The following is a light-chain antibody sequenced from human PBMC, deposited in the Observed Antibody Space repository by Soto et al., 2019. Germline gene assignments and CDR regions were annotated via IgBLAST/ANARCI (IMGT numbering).Light chain of an antibody. J-gene: IGKJ2*01. V-gene: IGKV3-20*01. Sequence: DIVLTQSPGTLSLSPGERATLSCRASQSVSSSYFAWYQQKPGQAPRLLIYAASRRASGIPDMFSGSGSGTDFTLTINRLEPEDFAVYYCQQYGALPYTFGQGTKLEIK. CDR3: QQYGALPYT. CDR1: QSVSSSY. CDR2: AAS.